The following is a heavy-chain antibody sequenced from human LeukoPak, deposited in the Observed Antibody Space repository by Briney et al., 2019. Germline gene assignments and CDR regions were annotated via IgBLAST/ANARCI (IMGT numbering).Heavy chain of an antibody. CDR1: GGSISSNTYY. CDR2: IYYSGST. J-gene: IGHJ4*02. CDR3: ARRGSGWYYFDY. D-gene: IGHD6-19*01. V-gene: IGHV4-39*01. Sequence: PSETLSLTCTVCGGSISSNTYYWGWIRQPPGKGLEWIGSIYYSGSTYYNPSLKSRVTISVDTSKNQFSLKLSSVTAADTAVYYCARRGSGWYYFDYWGQGTLVTVSS.